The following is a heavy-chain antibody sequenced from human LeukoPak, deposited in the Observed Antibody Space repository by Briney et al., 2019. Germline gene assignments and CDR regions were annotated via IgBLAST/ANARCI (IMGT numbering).Heavy chain of an antibody. CDR3: ARVGENYYDSSPDAFDI. V-gene: IGHV4-59*01. D-gene: IGHD3-22*01. J-gene: IGHJ3*02. CDR2: IYYSGST. CDR1: GGSISSYY. Sequence: PSETLSLTCTVSGGSISSYYWSWIRQPPGKGLEWIGYIYYSGSTNYNPSLKSRVTISVDTSKNQFSLKLSSVTAADTAVYYCARVGENYYDSSPDAFDIWGQGTIITVSS.